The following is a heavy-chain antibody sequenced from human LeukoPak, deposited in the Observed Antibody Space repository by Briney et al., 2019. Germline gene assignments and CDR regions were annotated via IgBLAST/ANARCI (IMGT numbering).Heavy chain of an antibody. D-gene: IGHD6-13*01. CDR3: ARVIIAAATELLYYGMDV. CDR1: GGSISSSSYY. J-gene: IGHJ6*02. V-gene: IGHV4-39*07. CDR2: IYYSGST. Sequence: PSETLSLTCTVSGGSISSSSYYWGWIRQPPGKGLEWIGSIYYSGSTYYNPSLKSRVTISVDTSKNQFSLKLSSVTAADTAVYYCARVIIAAATELLYYGMDVWGQGTTVTVSS.